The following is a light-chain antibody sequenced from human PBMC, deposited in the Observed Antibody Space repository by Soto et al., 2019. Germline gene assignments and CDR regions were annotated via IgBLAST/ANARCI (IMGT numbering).Light chain of an antibody. V-gene: IGLV2-14*03. J-gene: IGLJ2*01. CDR3: SSYTSSSTLVV. Sequence: QSALTQPAYVSESPGQSITIPCTGTSSDVGGYNYVSWYQQYPGKAPKLLIYDVTNRPSGVSNRFSGSKSGNTASLTISGLQAEDDANYYCSSYTSSSTLVVFGGGTKLTVL. CDR1: SSDVGGYNY. CDR2: DVT.